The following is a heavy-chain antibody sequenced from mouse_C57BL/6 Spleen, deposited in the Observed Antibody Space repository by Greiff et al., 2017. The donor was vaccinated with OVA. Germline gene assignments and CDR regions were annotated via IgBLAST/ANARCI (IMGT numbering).Heavy chain of an antibody. J-gene: IGHJ2*01. Sequence: QVQLKESGPELVKPGASVKISCKASGYAFSSSWMNWVKQRPGKGLEWIGRIYPGDGDTNYNGKFKGKATLTADKSSSTAYMQLSSLTSEDSAVYFCAREGVYYDYLYYFDYWGQGTTLTVSS. D-gene: IGHD2-4*01. V-gene: IGHV1-82*01. CDR1: GYAFSSSW. CDR3: AREGVYYDYLYYFDY. CDR2: IYPGDGDT.